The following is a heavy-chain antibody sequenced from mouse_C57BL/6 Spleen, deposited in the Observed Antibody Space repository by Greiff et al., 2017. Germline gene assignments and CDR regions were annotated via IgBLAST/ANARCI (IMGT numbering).Heavy chain of an antibody. V-gene: IGHV1-82*01. J-gene: IGHJ4*01. CDR3: ARDGNYPYAMDY. Sequence: VKLMESGPELVKPGASVKISCKASGYAFSSSWMNWVKQRPGKGLEWIGRIYPGDGDTNYNGKFKGKATLTADKSSSTAYMQLSSLTSEDSAVYFCARDGNYPYAMDYWGQGTSVTVSS. CDR1: GYAFSSSW. CDR2: IYPGDGDT. D-gene: IGHD2-1*01.